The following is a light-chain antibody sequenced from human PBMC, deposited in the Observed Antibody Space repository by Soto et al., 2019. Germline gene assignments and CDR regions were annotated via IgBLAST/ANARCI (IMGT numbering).Light chain of an antibody. CDR2: GTS. V-gene: IGKV1-39*01. Sequence: DIPVTQSPSSLSASVGDRVTLTCRASQRITTYLNWYQQRPGKAPKLLIFGTSNLQRGVPSRFSGSGSGIEFTLTISNLQPEDFATYYCQQTYSTPLTFGGGTNVEIK. CDR3: QQTYSTPLT. J-gene: IGKJ4*01. CDR1: QRITTY.